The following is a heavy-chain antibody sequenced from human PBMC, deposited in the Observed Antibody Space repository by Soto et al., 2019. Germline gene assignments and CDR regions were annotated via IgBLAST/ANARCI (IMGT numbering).Heavy chain of an antibody. Sequence: ASVKVSCKASGYTFTSYAMHWVRQAPGQRLEWMGWINAGNGNTKYSQKFQGRVTITRDTSASTAYMELSSLRAEDTAVYYCAKDRGYYSSSWPFYWGQGTLVTVSS. D-gene: IGHD6-13*01. V-gene: IGHV1-3*01. CDR1: GYTFTSYA. CDR3: AKDRGYYSSSWPFY. CDR2: INAGNGNT. J-gene: IGHJ4*02.